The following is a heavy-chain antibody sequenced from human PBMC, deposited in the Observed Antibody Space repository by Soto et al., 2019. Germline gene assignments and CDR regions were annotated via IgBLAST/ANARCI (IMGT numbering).Heavy chain of an antibody. CDR1: GFILSDCA. D-gene: IGHD3-9*01. CDR3: ASGLGLGFNWYYYMDF. J-gene: IGHJ6*03. Sequence: EVQLVESGGGLVQPGGSLRLSCATSGFILSDCAMNWVRQAPGKGLDWVSYISSSSSVIDYADSVKGRFTVSRDNARNSKYLQMNSLRQEDTAVYYCASGLGLGFNWYYYMDFWGKGTTVTVSS. V-gene: IGHV3-48*02. CDR2: ISSSSSVI.